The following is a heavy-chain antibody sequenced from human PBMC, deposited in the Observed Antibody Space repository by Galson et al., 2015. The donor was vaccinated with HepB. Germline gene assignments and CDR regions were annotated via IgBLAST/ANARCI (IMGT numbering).Heavy chain of an antibody. J-gene: IGHJ4*02. CDR1: GFTFSSYW. Sequence: SLRPSCAASGFTFSSYWMSWVRQAPGKGLEWVANINQDGSEKYYVDSVKGRFTISRDNAKNSLYLQMNSLRAEDTALYYCARDHDNGRYYQGYFEFWGQGTLVTVSS. CDR3: ARDHDNGRYYQGYFEF. V-gene: IGHV3-7*03. D-gene: IGHD3-22*01. CDR2: INQDGSEK.